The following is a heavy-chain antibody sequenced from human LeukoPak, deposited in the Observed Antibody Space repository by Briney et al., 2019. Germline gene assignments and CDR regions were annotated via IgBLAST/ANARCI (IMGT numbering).Heavy chain of an antibody. CDR3: ASSEATTTPPPYGMDV. D-gene: IGHD5-12*01. Sequence: SGTLSLTCTVSGGTISSGGYYWSWIRQHPGKGLGWIGYIYYSGSTFYNPSLKSRVTISVDMSKNQFSLKLNSVTVADTAVYYCASSEATTTPPPYGMDVWGQGTTVTVSS. CDR1: GGTISSGGYY. CDR2: IYYSGST. V-gene: IGHV4-31*03. J-gene: IGHJ6*02.